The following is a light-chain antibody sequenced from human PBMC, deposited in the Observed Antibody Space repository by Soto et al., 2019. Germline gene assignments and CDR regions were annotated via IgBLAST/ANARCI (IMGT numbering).Light chain of an antibody. CDR3: MQRTNWPHT. CDR1: QSLVHSDGNTY. J-gene: IGKJ2*01. V-gene: IGKV2-30*02. Sequence: DVVVTQSPLSLPVTLGQPASISCRSSQSLVHSDGNTYLSWFQQRPGQSPRRLIYWVSNRDSGVPDRFSGSGSGTDFTLKISRVAAEDVGVYYCMQRTNWPHTFGQGTKLEIK. CDR2: WVS.